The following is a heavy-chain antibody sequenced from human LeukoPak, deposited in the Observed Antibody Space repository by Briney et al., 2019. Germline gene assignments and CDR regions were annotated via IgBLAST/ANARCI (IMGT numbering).Heavy chain of an antibody. D-gene: IGHD4-23*01. J-gene: IGHJ6*03. V-gene: IGHV3-21*01. Sequence: GGSLRLSCAASGFTFSTNSMNWVRQAPGKGLEWVSSIGISSSHTFYADSVKGRFTISRDNAENSVYLQMNSLRAEETAVYYCAKDLTTVATPYYYYYMDVWGKGTTVTVSS. CDR3: AKDLTTVATPYYYYYMDV. CDR2: IGISSSHT. CDR1: GFTFSTNS.